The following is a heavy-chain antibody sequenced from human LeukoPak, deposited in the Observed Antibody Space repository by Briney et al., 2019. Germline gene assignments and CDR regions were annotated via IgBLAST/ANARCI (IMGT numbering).Heavy chain of an antibody. CDR1: GFTFANYA. V-gene: IGHV3-23*01. J-gene: IGHJ3*01. D-gene: IGHD4-17*01. CDR2: ISGSGSVT. CDR3: GRDPNGDYVGAFEF. Sequence: GGSLRLSCEASGFTFANYAMTWVRQAPGKGLEWVSSISGSGSVTSYADSVKGRFTTTRDNSKGTLYLQMNSLRAGDAAVYYCGRDPNGDYVGAFEFWGQGTLDTVSS.